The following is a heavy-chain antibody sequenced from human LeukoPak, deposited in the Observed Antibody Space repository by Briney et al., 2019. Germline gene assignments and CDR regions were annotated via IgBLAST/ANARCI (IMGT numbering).Heavy chain of an antibody. CDR1: GYTFTSYG. CDR2: ISAYNGNT. D-gene: IGHD2-2*02. Sequence: ASVKVSCKASGYTFTSYGISWVRQAPGQGLEWMGWISAYNGNTNYAQKFQGRVTITTDESTGTAYMELSSLRSEDTAVYYCVREGTCSSTSCYKNWFDPWGQGTLVTVSS. CDR3: VREGTCSSTSCYKNWFDP. V-gene: IGHV1-18*01. J-gene: IGHJ5*02.